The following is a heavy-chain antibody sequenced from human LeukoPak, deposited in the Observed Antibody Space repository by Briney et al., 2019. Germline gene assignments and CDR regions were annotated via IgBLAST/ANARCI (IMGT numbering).Heavy chain of an antibody. Sequence: PSETLSLTCTVSGDSISTYYWSWIRQTPGEGLEWIGYMQYSGSTNYNPSLKSRVTISADTSKNQLYLKLRPVTAADTAVYYCAREGYNKRFDYWGQGSLVTVSS. CDR2: MQYSGST. CDR3: AREGYNKRFDY. J-gene: IGHJ4*02. V-gene: IGHV4-59*01. D-gene: IGHD5-18*01. CDR1: GDSISTYY.